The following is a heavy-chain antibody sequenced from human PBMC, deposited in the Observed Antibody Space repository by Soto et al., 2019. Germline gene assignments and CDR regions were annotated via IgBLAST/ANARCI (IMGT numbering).Heavy chain of an antibody. CDR1: GFTFSSYG. J-gene: IGHJ5*02. D-gene: IGHD2-8*01. Sequence: GSLRLSCAASGFTFSSYGMHWVRQAPGKGLEWVAVISYDGSNKYYADSVKGRFTISRDNSKNTLYLQMDSLRAEDTAVYYCARDLRAPNGPINWFDPWGQGTLVTVSS. V-gene: IGHV3-30*03. CDR2: ISYDGSNK. CDR3: ARDLRAPNGPINWFDP.